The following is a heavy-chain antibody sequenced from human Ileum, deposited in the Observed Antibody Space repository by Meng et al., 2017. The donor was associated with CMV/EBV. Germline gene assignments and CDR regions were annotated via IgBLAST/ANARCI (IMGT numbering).Heavy chain of an antibody. CDR3: ARVSGGYFDY. V-gene: IGHV6-1*01. J-gene: IGHJ4*02. CDR1: GDSVSSNSVA. Sequence: SQTLSLTFAISGDSVSSNSVAWNWIRQSPSRGLEWLGRTYYRSRWNNDYAVSVKGRIAINPDTSKNQFSLQLNSVTPEDTAVYFCARVSGGYFDYWGQGTLVTVSS. D-gene: IGHD3-10*02. CDR2: TYYRSRWNN.